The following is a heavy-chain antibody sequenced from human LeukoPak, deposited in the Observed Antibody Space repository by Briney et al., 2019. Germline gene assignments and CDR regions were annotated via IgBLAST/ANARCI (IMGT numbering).Heavy chain of an antibody. CDR3: AKESREYSSSWYDY. D-gene: IGHD6-13*01. CDR1: GFTFISYA. CDR2: ISGSGDNA. J-gene: IGHJ4*02. V-gene: IGHV3-23*01. Sequence: RGSLRLSCAASGFTFISYAMSWGRQAPRRGQEWVSAISGSGDNAYYADSVKGRFTISRDSSKKTLFLQMNSLRAEDTAVYYCAKESREYSSSWYDYWGQGTLVTVSS.